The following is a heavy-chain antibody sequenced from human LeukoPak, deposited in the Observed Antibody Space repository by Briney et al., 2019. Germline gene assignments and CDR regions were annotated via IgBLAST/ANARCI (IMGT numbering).Heavy chain of an antibody. Sequence: PGGSLRLSCAASGFTFSNYNMNWVRQGPGKGLEWISYISTSSSAIYYADSVKGRFTISRDNAKSSLYLQMNSLRAEDTAVYYCARGVSGYDYVYWGQGTLVTVSS. CDR2: ISTSSSAI. J-gene: IGHJ4*02. D-gene: IGHD5-12*01. CDR3: ARGVSGYDYVY. CDR1: GFTFSNYN. V-gene: IGHV3-48*01.